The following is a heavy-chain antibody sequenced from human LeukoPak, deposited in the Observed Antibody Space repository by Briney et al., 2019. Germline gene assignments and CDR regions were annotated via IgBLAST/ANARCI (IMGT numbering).Heavy chain of an antibody. Sequence: GGSLRLSCAASGFTFGSYSMNWVRQSPGKGLEWVSYISSSSSTLYYADSVKGRFTISRDNAKNSLYLQMNSLRAEDTAVYYCARDDGIAVAGGADYWGQGTLVTVSS. CDR3: ARDDGIAVAGGADY. CDR2: ISSSSSTL. D-gene: IGHD6-19*01. CDR1: GFTFGSYS. V-gene: IGHV3-48*04. J-gene: IGHJ4*02.